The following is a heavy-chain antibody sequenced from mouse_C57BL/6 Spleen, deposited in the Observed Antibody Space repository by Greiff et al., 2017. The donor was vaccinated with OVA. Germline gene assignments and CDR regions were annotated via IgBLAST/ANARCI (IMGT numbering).Heavy chain of an antibody. CDR2: IYPGSGST. CDR1: GYTFTSYW. CDR3: ARDYYCGSSYRAWFAY. D-gene: IGHD1-1*01. Sequence: VQLQQPGAELVKPGASVKMSCKASGYTFTSYWITWVKQRPGQGLEWIGDIYPGSGSTNYNEKFKSKATLTVETSSSTAYMQLSSLTSEDSAVYYCARDYYCGSSYRAWFAYWGQGTLVTVSA. J-gene: IGHJ3*01. V-gene: IGHV1-55*01.